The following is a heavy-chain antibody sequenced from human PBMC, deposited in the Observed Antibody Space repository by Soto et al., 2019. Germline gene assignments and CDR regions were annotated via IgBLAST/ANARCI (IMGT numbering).Heavy chain of an antibody. D-gene: IGHD3-22*01. CDR3: AREGRDSRGHYYHDAFDF. J-gene: IGHJ3*01. V-gene: IGHV1-2*04. CDR1: GYTFTGYY. Sequence: ASVKVSCKASGYTFTGYYMHWVRQAPGQGLEWMGWINPNSGGTNYAQKFQGWVTMTRDTSISTAYMELSRLRSDDTAVYYCAREGRDSRGHYYHDAFDFWGHGKMVT. CDR2: INPNSGGT.